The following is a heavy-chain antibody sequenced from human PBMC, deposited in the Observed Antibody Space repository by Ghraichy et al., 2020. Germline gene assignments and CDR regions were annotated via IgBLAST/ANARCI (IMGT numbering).Heavy chain of an antibody. CDR1: GGFMNTFY. Sequence: SETLSLTCSVSGGFMNTFYWSWLRQSPGKGLEWIGNVFYRGNTNYNPSLKSRVTIFIDTSKNQFFLNLTSVTAVDTAVYYCARGERYFDVWGRGPLVSVSS. V-gene: IGHV4-59*01. CDR3: ARGERYFDV. D-gene: IGHD3-16*01. J-gene: IGHJ2*01. CDR2: VFYRGNT.